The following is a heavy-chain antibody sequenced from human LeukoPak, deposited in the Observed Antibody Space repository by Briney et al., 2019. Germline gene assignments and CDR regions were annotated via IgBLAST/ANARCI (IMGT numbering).Heavy chain of an antibody. CDR1: GGSLSGYY. V-gene: IGHV4-34*01. CDR2: INHSGST. CDR3: ARASRNYYYYYYMDV. J-gene: IGHJ6*03. Sequence: SETLSLTCAVSGGSLSGYYWTWIRQPPGKGLEWIGEINHSGSTNYNPSLKSRVTISADTSKNQFSLKLSSVTAADTAAYYCARASRNYYYYYYMDVWGKGTTVTISS.